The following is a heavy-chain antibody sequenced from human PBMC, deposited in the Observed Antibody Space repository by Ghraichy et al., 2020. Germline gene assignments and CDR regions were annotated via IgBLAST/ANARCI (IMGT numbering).Heavy chain of an antibody. CDR2: ISHDGSNK. V-gene: IGHV3-30-3*01. J-gene: IGHJ3*02. Sequence: LTCAASGSTFRSYAMHWVRQAPGKGLEWVTVISHDGSNKNYADSVKGRFTISRDNSKNTLYLQMNSLRAEDTAVYYCARAPIYDGFDIWGQGTMVTVSS. CDR3: ARAPIYDGFDI. D-gene: IGHD2-21*01. CDR1: GSTFRSYA.